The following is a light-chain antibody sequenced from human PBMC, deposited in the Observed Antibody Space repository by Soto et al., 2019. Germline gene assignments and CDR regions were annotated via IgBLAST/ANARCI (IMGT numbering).Light chain of an antibody. CDR3: QQYGKT. Sequence: EIVMTQSPATLSVSLGERATLSCRASQSVSSNLAWYQQKPGQAPRLLIYGASSRATGIPDRFSGSGSGTDFTLTISRLEPEDFAVYYCQQYGKTFGQGTKVDIK. J-gene: IGKJ1*01. CDR1: QSVSSN. CDR2: GAS. V-gene: IGKV3-20*01.